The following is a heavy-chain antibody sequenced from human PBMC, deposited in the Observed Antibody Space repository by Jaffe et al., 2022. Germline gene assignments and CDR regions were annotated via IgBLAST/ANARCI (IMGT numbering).Heavy chain of an antibody. V-gene: IGHV4-34*01. J-gene: IGHJ3*02. CDR3: ALDGSYYDAFDI. CDR1: GGSFSGYY. CDR2: INHSGST. Sequence: QVQLQQWGAGLLKPSETLSLTCAVYGGSFSGYYWSWIRQPPGKGLEWIGEINHSGSTNYNPSLKSRVTISVDTSKNQFSLKLSSVTAADTAVYYCALDGSYYDAFDIWGQGTMVTVSS. D-gene: IGHD1-26*01.